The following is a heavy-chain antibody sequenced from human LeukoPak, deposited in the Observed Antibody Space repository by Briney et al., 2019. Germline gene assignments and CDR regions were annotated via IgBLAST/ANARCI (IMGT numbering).Heavy chain of an antibody. CDR1: GGSISSYY. Sequence: KPSETLSLTCTVSGGSISSYYWSWIRQPPGKGLEWIGYIYYSGSNNYNPSLKSRVTISVDPSKNQFSLKLTSVTAADTAVYYCASPITMVRGVGRGSLDAFDIWGKGTMVTVSS. CDR3: ASPITMVRGVGRGSLDAFDI. J-gene: IGHJ3*02. V-gene: IGHV4-59*08. CDR2: IYYSGSN. D-gene: IGHD3-10*01.